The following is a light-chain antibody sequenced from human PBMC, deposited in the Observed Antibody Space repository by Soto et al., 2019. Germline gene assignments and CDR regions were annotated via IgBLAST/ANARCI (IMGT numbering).Light chain of an antibody. J-gene: IGKJ1*01. Sequence: ELVLTPSPVTLSSSPRERATLSCRASQNVSNNYLAWYQQKPGQAPRLLIYGASNRATGIPDRFSGSGPGTDFTLTISRLEPEDFAVYYCQQYGSSGTFGQGTKVDI. CDR1: QNVSNNY. CDR3: QQYGSSGT. V-gene: IGKV3-20*01. CDR2: GAS.